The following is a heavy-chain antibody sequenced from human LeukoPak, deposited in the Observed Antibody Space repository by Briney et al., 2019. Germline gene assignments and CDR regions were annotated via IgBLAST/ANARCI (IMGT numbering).Heavy chain of an antibody. CDR3: ARDRDCSSISCPFGY. CDR2: ISGSGDST. V-gene: IGHV3-23*01. Sequence: GGSLRLSCAASGFTLRSFAMGWVRQAPGKGLEWVSGISGSGDSTYYADSVKGRFTISRDNSKNTLYLQVNSLRPEDTAVYFCARDRDCSSISCPFGYWGQGTLVTVSS. J-gene: IGHJ4*02. CDR1: GFTLRSFA. D-gene: IGHD2-2*01.